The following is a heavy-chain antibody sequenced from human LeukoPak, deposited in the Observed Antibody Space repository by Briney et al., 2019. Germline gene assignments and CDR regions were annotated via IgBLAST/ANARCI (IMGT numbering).Heavy chain of an antibody. J-gene: IGHJ3*02. CDR1: GFIFSSYA. CDR2: IHSRGSTT. D-gene: IGHD2-21*02. CDR3: ATGGDGDAFDI. V-gene: IGHV3-23*05. Sequence: GGSLRLSCAASGFIFSSYAMIWVRQAPGKGLEWVSTIHSRGSTTYYADSVKGRFTISRDNSKNTLYLQMNSLRAEDTAVYYCATGGDGDAFDIWGQGTMVTVSS.